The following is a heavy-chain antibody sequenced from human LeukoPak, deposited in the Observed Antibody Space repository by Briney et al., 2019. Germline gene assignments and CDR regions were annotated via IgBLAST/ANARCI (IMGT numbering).Heavy chain of an antibody. CDR1: AYTFTSYY. D-gene: IGHD4-17*01. CDR2: INPNSGGT. V-gene: IGHV1-2*02. CDR3: SRDEVTTGGAIDY. Sequence: ASVMVSCKASAYTFTSYYMHWLLHAPGQGLEGMGWINPNSGGTNYAQKFQGRVTMTRDTTIITAYIVLRRLRSDDTAASYYSRDEVTTGGAIDYWGQGTLVTVSS. J-gene: IGHJ4*02.